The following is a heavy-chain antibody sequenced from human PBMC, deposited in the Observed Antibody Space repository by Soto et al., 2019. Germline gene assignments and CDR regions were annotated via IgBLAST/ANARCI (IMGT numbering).Heavy chain of an antibody. CDR1: VFMCSTTD. J-gene: IGHJ5*02. CDR3: VKNSGWFNT. V-gene: IGHV3-23*01. D-gene: IGHD3-10*01. CDR2: IEGSGEIT. Sequence: WWSLRLSCSASVFMCSTTDMRWVRQAPGKGLEWLTTIEGSGEITYYADSGKGRFTISRDNSKSTVYLQMDSLTADDTAVYFCVKNSGWFNTWGQGTPVTVSS.